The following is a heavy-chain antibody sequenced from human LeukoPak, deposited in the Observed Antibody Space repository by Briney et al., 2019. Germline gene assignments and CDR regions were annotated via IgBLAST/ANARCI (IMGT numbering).Heavy chain of an antibody. D-gene: IGHD6-13*01. V-gene: IGHV4-59*01. CDR3: ARCSGRSSWYLAQYYYGMDV. Sequence: SETLSLTCTVSGGSISSYYWSWIRQPPGKGLEWIGYIYYSGSTNYNPSLKSRVTISVDTSKNQFSLKLSSVTAADTAVYYCARCSGRSSWYLAQYYYGMDVWGQGTTVTVSS. J-gene: IGHJ6*02. CDR2: IYYSGST. CDR1: GGSISSYY.